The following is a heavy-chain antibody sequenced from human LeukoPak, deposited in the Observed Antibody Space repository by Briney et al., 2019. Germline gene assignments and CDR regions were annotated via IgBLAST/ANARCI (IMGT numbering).Heavy chain of an antibody. CDR3: ARQSGIWVGATTAWFDP. J-gene: IGHJ5*02. D-gene: IGHD1-26*01. CDR1: GGSISSSSYY. Sequence: SETLSLTCTVSGGSISSSSYYWGWIRQPPGKGLEWIGSIYYSGSTYYNPSLKSRVTISVDTSKNQFSLKLSSVTAADTAVYYCARQSGIWVGATTAWFDPWGQGTLVTVSS. V-gene: IGHV4-39*01. CDR2: IYYSGST.